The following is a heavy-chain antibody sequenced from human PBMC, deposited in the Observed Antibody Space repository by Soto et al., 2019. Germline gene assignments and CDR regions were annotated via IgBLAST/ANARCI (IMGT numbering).Heavy chain of an antibody. CDR2: IIPIFGTT. J-gene: IGHJ3*02. D-gene: IGHD1-1*01. CDR1: GGTFGSNA. V-gene: IGHV1-69*15. Sequence: QVQLVQSETEVRKPGSSVKVSCRASGGTFGSNAISWVRQAPGQGLDWMGNIIPIFGTTKNAQNFQCRVTITADESTNTAYMEVRRLRAENTAIYFCAREGYTFGTGAVISAFDIWGQGTLVTVSS. CDR3: AREGYTFGTGAVISAFDI.